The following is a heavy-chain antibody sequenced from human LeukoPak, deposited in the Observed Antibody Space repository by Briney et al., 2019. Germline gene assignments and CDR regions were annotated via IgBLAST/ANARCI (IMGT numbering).Heavy chain of an antibody. CDR2: IYTSGST. CDR3: ARGGYSSSWDPLN. J-gene: IGHJ4*02. V-gene: IGHV4-4*07. Sequence: SETLSVTCTVSGGSISSYYWSWIRQPAGKGLEWIGRIYTSGSTNYNPSLKSRVTISVDKSKNQFSLKLSSVTAADTAVYYCARGGYSSSWDPLNWGQGTLVTVSS. D-gene: IGHD6-13*01. CDR1: GGSISSYY.